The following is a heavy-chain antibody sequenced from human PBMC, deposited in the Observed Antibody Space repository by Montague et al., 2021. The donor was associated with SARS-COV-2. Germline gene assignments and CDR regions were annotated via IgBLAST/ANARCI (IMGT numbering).Heavy chain of an antibody. CDR3: AGYRVGTMLDS. V-gene: IGHV4-39*01. CDR2: IGYSASS. J-gene: IGHJ5*01. D-gene: IGHD1-1*01. CDR1: GAYIGSSFSY. Sequence: SETLSLTCTVPGAYIGSSFSYWGWIRQPPGKGLEWIGSIGYSASSFYNPSLRSRVTISEDTSRNQFSLKVTSVTAADTAVYYCAGYRVGTMLDSWGPGTLVTVSP.